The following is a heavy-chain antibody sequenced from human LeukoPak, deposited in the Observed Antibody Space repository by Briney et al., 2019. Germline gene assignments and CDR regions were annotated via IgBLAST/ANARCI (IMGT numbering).Heavy chain of an antibody. Sequence: GGSLRLSCAASGFTFSSYWMSWVRQAPGKGLEWVANIKQDGSEKYYVDSVKGRFTISRDNAKNSLYLQMNSLRAEDTAVYYCARDPQLTEYYYYYMDVWGKGTTVTVSS. CDR2: IKQDGSEK. J-gene: IGHJ6*03. V-gene: IGHV3-7*01. CDR3: ARDPQLTEYYYYYMDV. CDR1: GFTFSSYW. D-gene: IGHD6-6*01.